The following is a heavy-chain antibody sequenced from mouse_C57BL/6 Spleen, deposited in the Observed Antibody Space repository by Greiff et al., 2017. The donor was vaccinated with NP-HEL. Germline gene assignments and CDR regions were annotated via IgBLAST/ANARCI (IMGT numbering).Heavy chain of an antibody. CDR1: GYTFTSYW. CDR2: IDPSDSYT. CDR3: ARSTGTIAMDY. Sequence: QVQLQQPGAELVMPGASVKLSCKASGYTFTSYWMNWVKQRPGQGLEWIGEIDPSDSYTNYNQKFKGKSTLTVDKSSSTAYMQLSRLTSVYAAVYYCARSTGTIAMDYWGQGTSVTVSS. V-gene: IGHV1-69*01. D-gene: IGHD4-1*01. J-gene: IGHJ4*01.